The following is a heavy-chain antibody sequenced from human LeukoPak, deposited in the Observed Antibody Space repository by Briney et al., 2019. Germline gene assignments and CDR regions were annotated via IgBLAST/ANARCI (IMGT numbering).Heavy chain of an antibody. J-gene: IGHJ4*02. CDR2: ISSSTSTI. D-gene: IGHD3-16*02. Sequence: GGSLRLSCAASGFTFSTYSMNWVRQAPGKGLEWVSYISSSTSTIYYADSVKGRFTISRDNAKNSLYLQMNSLRAEDTAVYYCARDGNSYPFAYWGQGSLVTVSS. CDR3: ARDGNSYPFAY. V-gene: IGHV3-48*01. CDR1: GFTFSTYS.